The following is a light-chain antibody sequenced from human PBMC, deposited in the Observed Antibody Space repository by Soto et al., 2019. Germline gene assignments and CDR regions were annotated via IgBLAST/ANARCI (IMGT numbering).Light chain of an antibody. V-gene: IGKV3-15*01. CDR1: QSVSSN. CDR2: GAS. Sequence: EIVMTQSPATLSVSPGERATLSCRASQSVSSNLAWYQQKPGQAPRLLIYGASTRATGIPARFSGSGSGRAFTLTISSLQSEDFAVYYCQQYTNWPPYTFGQGTKLEIK. CDR3: QQYTNWPPYT. J-gene: IGKJ2*01.